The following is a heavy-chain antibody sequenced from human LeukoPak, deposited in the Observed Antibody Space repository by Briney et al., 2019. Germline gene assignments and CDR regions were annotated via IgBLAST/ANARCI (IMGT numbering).Heavy chain of an antibody. CDR1: GGSISSGGYF. CDR3: AVGNCPTTSCYPGVAFDI. CDR2: FYASGGT. V-gene: IGHV4-61*02. J-gene: IGHJ3*02. D-gene: IGHD2-2*01. Sequence: SSETLSLTCTVSGGSISSGGYFWSWIRQPAGKGLEWIGRFYASGGTNYNPSLQSRVTISVDTSKNQFSLKLTSVTAADTAVYYCAVGNCPTTSCYPGVAFDIWGQGTMVTVSS.